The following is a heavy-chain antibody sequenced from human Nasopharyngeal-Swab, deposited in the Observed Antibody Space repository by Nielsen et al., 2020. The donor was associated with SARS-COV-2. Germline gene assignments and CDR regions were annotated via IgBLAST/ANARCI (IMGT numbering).Heavy chain of an antibody. CDR1: GGSISSYY. D-gene: IGHD6-19*01. CDR3: ARSSSGWYDY. J-gene: IGHJ4*02. V-gene: IGHV4-59*01. CDR2: IYYSGST. Sequence: GSLRLSCTVSGGSISSYYWSWIRQPPEKGLEWIGYIYYSGSTNYNPSLKSRVTISVDTSKNQFSLKLSSVTAADTAVYYCARSSSGWYDYWGQGTLVTVSS.